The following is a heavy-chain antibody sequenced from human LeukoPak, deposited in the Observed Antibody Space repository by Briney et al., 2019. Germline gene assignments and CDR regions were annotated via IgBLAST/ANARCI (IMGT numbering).Heavy chain of an antibody. CDR1: GYTFISYG. Sequence: ASVKVSCKTSGYTFISYGISWVRQAPGQGLEWMGWISGYNGNTNYAQKFQGRVTITRDTSASTAYMELSSLRSEDTAVYYCARELSYYDFWSGYYAPYFDYWGQGTLVTVSS. V-gene: IGHV1-18*04. J-gene: IGHJ4*02. CDR3: ARELSYYDFWSGYYAPYFDY. CDR2: ISGYNGNT. D-gene: IGHD3-3*01.